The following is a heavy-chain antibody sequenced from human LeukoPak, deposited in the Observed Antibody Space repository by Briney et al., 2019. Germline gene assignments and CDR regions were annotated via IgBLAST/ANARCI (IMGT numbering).Heavy chain of an antibody. CDR1: EFTFGDYA. J-gene: IGHJ4*02. CDR2: ISSSSSYI. D-gene: IGHD3-22*01. V-gene: IGHV3-21*01. Sequence: GGSLRLSCTGSEFTFGDYAMNWVRQAPGKGLEWVSSISSSSSYIYYADSVKGRFTISRDNAKNSLYLQMNSLRAEDTAVYYCARDYYDSSGYYDYWGQGTLVTVSS. CDR3: ARDYYDSSGYYDY.